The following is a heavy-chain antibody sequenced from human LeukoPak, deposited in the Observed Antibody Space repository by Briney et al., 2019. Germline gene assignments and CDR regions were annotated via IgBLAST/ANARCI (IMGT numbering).Heavy chain of an antibody. V-gene: IGHV3-48*03. CDR1: GFTFSSYA. CDR2: ISSSGSTI. J-gene: IGHJ4*02. CDR3: ARDFGLRITMVRGVRTHRGLGY. Sequence: PGGSLRLSCAASGFTFSSYAMHWVRQAPGKGLEWVSYISSSGSTIYYADSVKGRFTISRDNAKNSLYLQMNSLRAEDTAVYYCARDFGLRITMVRGVRTHRGLGYWGQGTLVTVSS. D-gene: IGHD3-10*01.